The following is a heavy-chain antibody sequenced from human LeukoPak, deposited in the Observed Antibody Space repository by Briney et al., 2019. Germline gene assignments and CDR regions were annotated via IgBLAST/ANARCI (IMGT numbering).Heavy chain of an antibody. J-gene: IGHJ5*02. CDR3: AGERGRVGSSSGANWFDP. CDR1: GGSISSGDYY. D-gene: IGHD6-6*01. Sequence: PSQTRSLTCSVSGGSISSGDYYWSWIRQPPGKGLEWIGYIYYSGSTYYNPSLKSRLSMSVDTSTSKNQFSLKLSSVTAADTAVYYCAGERGRVGSSSGANWFDPWGQGALVIVSA. V-gene: IGHV4-30-4*08. CDR2: IYYSGST.